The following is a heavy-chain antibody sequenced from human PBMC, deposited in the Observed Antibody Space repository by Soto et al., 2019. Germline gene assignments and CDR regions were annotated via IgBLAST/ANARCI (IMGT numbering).Heavy chain of an antibody. V-gene: IGHV3-15*01. CDR1: GFTFSNAW. Sequence: EVQLVESGGGLVKPGGSLRLSCAASGFTFSNAWMSWVRQAPGKGLEWVGRIKSKTDGGTTDYAAPVKGRFTISRDDSKNTLYLQMNSLKTEDTAVYYCTTDKKVGHSSGWYGFAAYWGQGTLVTVSS. CDR2: IKSKTDGGTT. CDR3: TTDKKVGHSSGWYGFAAY. D-gene: IGHD6-19*01. J-gene: IGHJ4*02.